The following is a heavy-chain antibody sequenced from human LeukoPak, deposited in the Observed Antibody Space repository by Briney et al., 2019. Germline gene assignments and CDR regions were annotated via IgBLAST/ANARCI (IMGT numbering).Heavy chain of an antibody. CDR3: ARDDYGGRGEFDY. J-gene: IGHJ4*02. CDR1: GLTFSSYT. D-gene: IGHD4-23*01. CDR2: ISGSSSTI. V-gene: IGHV3-48*04. Sequence: GGSLRLSCAASGLTFSSYTVNWVRQAPGKGLEWVSYISGSSSTIYYADSVKGRFTISRDNAKNTLYLQMNSLRAEDTAVYYCARDDYGGRGEFDYWGQGTLVTVSS.